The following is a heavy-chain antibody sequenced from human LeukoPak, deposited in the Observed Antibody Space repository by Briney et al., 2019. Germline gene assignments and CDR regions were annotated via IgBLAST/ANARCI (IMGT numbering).Heavy chain of an antibody. CDR2: MNPNSGNT. J-gene: IGHJ4*02. D-gene: IGHD3-16*01. CDR3: ASRVWGTLTDSSDY. CDR1: GYTFTSYD. V-gene: IGHV1-8*01. Sequence: ASVKVSCKASGYTFTSYDINWVRQATGQGLGWMGWMNPNSGNTGYAQKFQGRVTMTRNTSISTAYMELSSLRSEDTAVYYCASRVWGTLTDSSDYWGQGTLVTVSS.